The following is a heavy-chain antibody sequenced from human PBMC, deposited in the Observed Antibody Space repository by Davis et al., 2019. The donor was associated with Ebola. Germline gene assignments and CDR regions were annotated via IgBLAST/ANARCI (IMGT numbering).Heavy chain of an antibody. CDR1: GDSVTSTSFY. V-gene: IGHV4-39*01. D-gene: IGHD3-10*02. Sequence: PGGSLRLSCTVSGDSVTSTSFYWDWIRQSPDKGLEWIGSLSYSGSASYNPPLKSRLTMSIDTSKNQFSLKVTSVAAADTAVYYCARHVQGWGYLDTWGQGILVTVSS. CDR2: LSYSGSA. J-gene: IGHJ4*02. CDR3: ARHVQGWGYLDT.